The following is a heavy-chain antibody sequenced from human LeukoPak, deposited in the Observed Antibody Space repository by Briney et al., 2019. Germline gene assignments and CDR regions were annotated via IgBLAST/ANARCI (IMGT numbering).Heavy chain of an antibody. CDR3: ARLSKTLVFLDYYYGMDV. D-gene: IGHD2/OR15-2a*01. CDR1: GGSISSYY. Sequence: SETLSLTCTVSGGSISSYYWSWIRQPPGKGLEWIGYIYYSGSTNYNPSLKSRVTISVDTSKNQFSLKLSSVTAADTAVYYCARLSKTLVFLDYYYGMDVWGQGTTVTVSS. V-gene: IGHV4-59*08. CDR2: IYYSGST. J-gene: IGHJ6*02.